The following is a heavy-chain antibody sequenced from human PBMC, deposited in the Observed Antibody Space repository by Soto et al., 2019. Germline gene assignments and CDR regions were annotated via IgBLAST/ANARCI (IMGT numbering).Heavy chain of an antibody. CDR1: GGSIISGGYS. V-gene: IGHV4-30-2*01. CDR2: ISHSGRT. Sequence: QLQLQVSGSGLVKPSQTLSLTCAVSGGSIISGGYSCSWIRPPPGNGLEWIGYISHSGRTYYNPSLTSRVHISVDRSKKQFYLKLSSVTAADTAVYYCARAGGLGAVAVDYWGQGTLVTVSS. D-gene: IGHD6-19*01. J-gene: IGHJ4*02. CDR3: ARAGGLGAVAVDY.